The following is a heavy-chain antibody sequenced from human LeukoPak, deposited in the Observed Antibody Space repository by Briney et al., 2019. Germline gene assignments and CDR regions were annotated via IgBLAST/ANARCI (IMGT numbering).Heavy chain of an antibody. V-gene: IGHV1-24*01. CDR2: FHPEDGET. CDR3: ARDNSVRDEAWWFNP. D-gene: IGHD5-24*01. CDR1: GYTPTELS. Sequence: GASVKVSCKVSGYTPTELSMHWVRQAPGKGLEWMGGFHPEDGETIYAQKFQGRVTLTRDMSTSTDYLELSSLRSEDTAVYYCARDNSVRDEAWWFNPWGQGTLVTVSS. J-gene: IGHJ5*02.